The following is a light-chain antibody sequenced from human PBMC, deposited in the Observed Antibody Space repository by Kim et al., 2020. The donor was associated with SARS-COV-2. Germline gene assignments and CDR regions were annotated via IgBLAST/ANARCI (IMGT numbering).Light chain of an antibody. CDR2: DAS. CDR3: QQRGNWPLT. V-gene: IGKV3-11*01. J-gene: IGKJ4*01. CDR1: QNVNIY. Sequence: ETVLTQSPATLSLSPGERATLSCRASQNVNIYLAWYQQKPGQAPRLLIYDASNRATGIPARFSGSGSGTDFTLTISSLEPEDFAVYYCQQRGNWPLTFGGGTKVDIK.